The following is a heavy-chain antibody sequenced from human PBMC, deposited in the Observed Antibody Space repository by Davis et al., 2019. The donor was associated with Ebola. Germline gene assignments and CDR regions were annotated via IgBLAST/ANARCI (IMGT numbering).Heavy chain of an antibody. CDR3: ARGPSVRGFDY. D-gene: IGHD3-10*01. V-gene: IGHV4-39*01. J-gene: IGHJ4*02. CDR2: IYYSGST. CDR1: GGSISSYY. Sequence: MPSETLSLTCTVSGGSISSYYWGWIRQPPGKGLEWIGSIYYSGSTYYNPSLKSRVTISVDTSKNQFSLKLSSVTAADTAVYHCARGPSVRGFDYWGQGTLVTVSS.